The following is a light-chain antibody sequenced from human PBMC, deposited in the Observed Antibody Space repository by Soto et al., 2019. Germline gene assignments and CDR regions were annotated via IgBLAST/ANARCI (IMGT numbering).Light chain of an antibody. Sequence: QSVLTQPASVSGSPGQTITISCTGTTSDVGGSNYVSWYQQYPGKAPKLIIYEVSNRPSGVSTRFSGSKSGSTASLSISGLQAEDVAEYFCCSYTVIDTPLVFGGGTKLTVL. V-gene: IGLV2-14*01. CDR2: EVS. CDR1: TSDVGGSNY. CDR3: CSYTVIDTPLV. J-gene: IGLJ2*01.